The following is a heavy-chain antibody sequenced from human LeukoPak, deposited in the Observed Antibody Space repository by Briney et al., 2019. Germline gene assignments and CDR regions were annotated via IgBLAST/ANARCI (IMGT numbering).Heavy chain of an antibody. J-gene: IGHJ4*02. D-gene: IGHD1-26*01. Sequence: ASVKVSCKGSGYTISHYAIQWVRQAPGQRLEWMGWINAGNGNTKYSQKFEGRVTITRDTSASTAYMELSSLRSEDTAVYYCAREGATTGFDYWGQGTLVTVSS. V-gene: IGHV1-3*01. CDR1: GYTISHYA. CDR2: INAGNGNT. CDR3: AREGATTGFDY.